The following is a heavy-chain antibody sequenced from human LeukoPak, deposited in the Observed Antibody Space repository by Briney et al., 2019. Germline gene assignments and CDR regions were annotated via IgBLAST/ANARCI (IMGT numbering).Heavy chain of an antibody. CDR3: ARGLSCSGNTCYAAHFDS. V-gene: IGHV1-18*01. D-gene: IGHD2-15*01. Sequence: ASVTVSFKASGDTFTTYGITWVRQAPGQGLEWMGWISGYNGNTEYTQKFQGRVAMTRDTSTSTAYMELRSLRSDDTAVYYCARGLSCSGNTCYAAHFDSWGQGTLVTVSS. CDR1: GDTFTTYG. CDR2: ISGYNGNT. J-gene: IGHJ4*02.